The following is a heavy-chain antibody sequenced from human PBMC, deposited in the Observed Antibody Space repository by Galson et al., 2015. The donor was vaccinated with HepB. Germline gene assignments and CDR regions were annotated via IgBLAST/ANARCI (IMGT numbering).Heavy chain of an antibody. CDR3: ARGVLWFGQEREGVEYNWFDP. J-gene: IGHJ5*02. V-gene: IGHV4-34*01. CDR2: INHSGST. D-gene: IGHD2-21*01. Sequence: SETLSLTCAVYGGSFSGYYWSWIRQPPGKGLEWIGEINHSGSTNYNPSLKSRVTISVDTSKNQFSLKLSSVTAADTAVYYCARGVLWFGQEREGVEYNWFDPWGQGTLVTVSS. CDR1: GGSFSGYY.